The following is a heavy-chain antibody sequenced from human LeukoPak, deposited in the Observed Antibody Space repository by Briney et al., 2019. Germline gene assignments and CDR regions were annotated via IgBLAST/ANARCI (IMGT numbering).Heavy chain of an antibody. CDR3: ATDRGWRTSGYYLYYFEY. Sequence: PGGSLRLSCAASGFIFTNYFMSWVCQAPGKGLERVASIKHDGSEKYYVDSVRGRFTISRDNTMNSLYLQMSSLRAEDTAVYYCATDRGWRTSGYYLYYFEYWGQGTLVTYSS. CDR1: GFIFTNYF. J-gene: IGHJ4*02. V-gene: IGHV3-7*01. D-gene: IGHD3-3*01. CDR2: IKHDGSEK.